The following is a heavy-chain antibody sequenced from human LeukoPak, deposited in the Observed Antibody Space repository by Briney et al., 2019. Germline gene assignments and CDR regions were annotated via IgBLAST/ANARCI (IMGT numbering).Heavy chain of an antibody. V-gene: IGHV1-3*01. CDR3: ARGGAAAGPPPYYYYGMDV. Sequence: ASVEVSCKASGYTFTSYAMHWVRQAPGQRLEWMGWINAGNGNTKYSQKFQGRVTITRDTSASTAYMELSSLRSEDTAVYYCARGGAAAGPPPYYYYGMDVWGQGTTVTVSS. D-gene: IGHD6-13*01. J-gene: IGHJ6*02. CDR2: INAGNGNT. CDR1: GYTFTSYA.